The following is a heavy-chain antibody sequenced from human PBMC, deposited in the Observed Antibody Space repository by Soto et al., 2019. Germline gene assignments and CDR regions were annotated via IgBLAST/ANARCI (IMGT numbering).Heavy chain of an antibody. CDR2: INPNSGGT. CDR3: ARTPLRFYYYYGMDV. J-gene: IGHJ6*02. CDR1: GYTFTGYY. D-gene: IGHD5-12*01. V-gene: IGHV1-2*02. Sequence: GASVKVSCKASGYTFTGYYMHWVRQAPGQGLEWMGWINPNSGGTNYAQKFQGRVTMTRDTSISTAYMELSRLRSDDTAVYYCARTPLRFYYYYGMDVWGQGTTVTVSS.